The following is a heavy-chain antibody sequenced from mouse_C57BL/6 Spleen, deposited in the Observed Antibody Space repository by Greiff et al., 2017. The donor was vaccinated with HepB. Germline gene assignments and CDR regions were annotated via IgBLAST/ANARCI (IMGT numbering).Heavy chain of an antibody. Sequence: EVQLVESGGGLVKPGGSLKLSCAASGFTFSSYAMSWVRQTPEKRLEWVATISDGGSYTYYPDNVKGRFTISRDNAKKNLYLQMSHLKSEDTAMYYCAKGLGRGFAYWGQGTLVTVSA. J-gene: IGHJ3*01. V-gene: IGHV5-4*01. CDR2: ISDGGSYT. D-gene: IGHD4-1*01. CDR3: AKGLGRGFAY. CDR1: GFTFSSYA.